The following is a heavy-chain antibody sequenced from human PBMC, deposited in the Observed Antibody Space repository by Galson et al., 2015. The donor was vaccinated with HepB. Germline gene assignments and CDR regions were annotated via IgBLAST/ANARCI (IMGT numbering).Heavy chain of an antibody. CDR2: IYYSGNT. V-gene: IGHV4-31*03. J-gene: IGHJ6*04. D-gene: IGHD6-19*01. CDR3: ARDAVLLDV. Sequence: LSLTCTVSGDSISSGGYWSWIRQHPGKGLEWIGYIYYSGNTYYNPSLESRVTISEDTSKNQFSLKLTSVTAADAAVYYCARDAVLLDVWGKGTTVTVSS. CDR1: GDSISSGGY.